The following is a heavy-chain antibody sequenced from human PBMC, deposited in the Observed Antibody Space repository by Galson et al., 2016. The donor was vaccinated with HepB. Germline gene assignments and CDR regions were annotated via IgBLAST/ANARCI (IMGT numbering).Heavy chain of an antibody. D-gene: IGHD6-19*01. CDR2: IYHSGST. CDR3: ARDKGVAVALRWFDP. Sequence: SQTLSLTCTVSGGSIGNQYWSWIRQPPGKGLEWIGYIYHSGSTNYNPSFKSRVTMSVDTSKNQISLNLRSVTAADTAVYYCARDKGVAVALRWFDPWGQGTLVTVSS. V-gene: IGHV4-59*11. J-gene: IGHJ5*02. CDR1: GGSIGNQY.